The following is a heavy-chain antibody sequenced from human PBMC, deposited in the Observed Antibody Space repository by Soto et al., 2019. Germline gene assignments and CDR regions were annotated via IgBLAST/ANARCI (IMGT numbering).Heavy chain of an antibody. D-gene: IGHD1-26*01. V-gene: IGHV1-3*01. CDR2: INAGNGNT. Sequence: QVQLVQSGAEVKKPGASVKVSCKASGYTFTSYAMHWVRQAPGQRLEWMGWINAGNGNTKYSQKFQGRVTITRDTSASTVYMELSSLRSEDTAVYYCARDLGVGAASDSWAQGTLVTVSS. J-gene: IGHJ4*02. CDR3: ARDLGVGAASDS. CDR1: GYTFTSYA.